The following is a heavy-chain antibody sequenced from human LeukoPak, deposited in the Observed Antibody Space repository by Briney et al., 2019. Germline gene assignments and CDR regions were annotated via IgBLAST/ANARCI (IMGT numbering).Heavy chain of an antibody. CDR3: ARDPSSGWHWYFDL. J-gene: IGHJ2*01. CDR2: FSYSGST. V-gene: IGHV4-39*06. Sequence: SETLSLTCTVSGGSISSSSYSWGWIRQPPGKGLEWIGSFSYSGSTYYNPSLKSRVTISVDTSKNQFPLKLSSVTAADTAVYYCARDPSSGWHWYFDLWGRGTLVTVSS. CDR1: GGSISSSSYS. D-gene: IGHD6-19*01.